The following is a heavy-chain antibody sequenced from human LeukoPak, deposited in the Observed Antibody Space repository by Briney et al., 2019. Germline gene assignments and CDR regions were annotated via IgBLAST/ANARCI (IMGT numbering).Heavy chain of an antibody. J-gene: IGHJ4*02. CDR3: ARVSGASYDGRGVFDY. V-gene: IGHV4-61*02. CDR1: GGSISSGTYY. CDR2: IYTSGST. D-gene: IGHD3-16*01. Sequence: SETLSLTCTVSGGSISSGTYYWSWIRQPAGKGLEWIGRIYTSGSTNYNPSLKSRVTISVDTSKNQFSLKLSSVTAADTAVYYCARVSGASYDGRGVFDYWGQGAPVTVSS.